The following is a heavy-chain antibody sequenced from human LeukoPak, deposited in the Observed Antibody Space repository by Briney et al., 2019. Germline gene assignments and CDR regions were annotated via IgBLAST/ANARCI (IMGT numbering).Heavy chain of an antibody. CDR1: RFIFSTYS. CDR3: ARGASGNYEPDF. D-gene: IGHD1-26*01. CDR2: ISSSSSYK. J-gene: IGHJ4*02. Sequence: GGSLRLSCAASRFIFSTYSMNWVRQAPGKGLEWVSSISSSSSYKYYTDSVKGRFTISRDNAKNSLYLQMNSLRVEDTAVYYCARGASGNYEPDFWGQGTLVTVSS. V-gene: IGHV3-21*01.